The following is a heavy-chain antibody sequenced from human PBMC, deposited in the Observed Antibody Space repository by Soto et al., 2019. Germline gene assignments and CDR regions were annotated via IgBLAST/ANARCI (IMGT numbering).Heavy chain of an antibody. CDR2: AYYSGDT. V-gene: IGHV4-59*01. Sequence: SDTLSLTCSVSGGSISRYYWSWIRQPPGKGLEWIGYAYYSGDTGYNPSLQSRVTMAVDTSKNQVSLKLTSVTAADTAVYYCARDRSTYGGGGTGEVKENWFDPWGQGALVTVSS. CDR3: ARDRSTYGGGGTGEVKENWFDP. CDR1: GGSISRYY. D-gene: IGHD2-8*01. J-gene: IGHJ5*02.